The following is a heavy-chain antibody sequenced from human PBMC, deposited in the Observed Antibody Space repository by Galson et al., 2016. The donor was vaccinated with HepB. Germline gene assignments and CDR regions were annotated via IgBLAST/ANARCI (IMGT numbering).Heavy chain of an antibody. D-gene: IGHD3-22*01. Sequence: SLRLSCAASGFTVSSNYMSWVRQAPGKGLEWVSVIYSGGTTYYADSVKGRFTISRDNSRNTMYLQMNSLRAEDTAVYYCARDRKDDNGYLKSGARAYSYYMDVLCKGTTVTVSS. CDR2: IYSGGTT. V-gene: IGHV3-53*01. J-gene: IGHJ6*03. CDR3: ARDRKDDNGYLKSGARAYSYYMDV. CDR1: GFTVSSNY.